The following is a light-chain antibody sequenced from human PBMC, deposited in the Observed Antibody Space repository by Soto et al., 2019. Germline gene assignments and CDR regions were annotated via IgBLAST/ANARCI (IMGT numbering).Light chain of an antibody. CDR2: GAS. J-gene: IGKJ3*01. CDR3: QHYRSAPFT. V-gene: IGKV3-20*01. CDR1: QSISSDH. Sequence: EIVLTQSPGILSWSPGERATLACRASQSISSDHLAWYQQRPGQSPRLLIYGASSRTTGVPDRFSGSGSGTDFTLTISRLEPEDFAVYYCQHYRSAPFTFGPGTKVDIK.